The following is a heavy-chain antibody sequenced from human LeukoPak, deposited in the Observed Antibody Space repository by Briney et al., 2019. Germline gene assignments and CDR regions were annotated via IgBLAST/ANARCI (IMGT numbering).Heavy chain of an antibody. J-gene: IGHJ4*02. Sequence: SETLSLTCAVYGGSFSGYYWSWIRQPPGKGLEWIGEINHSGSTNYNPSLKSRVTISVDTSKNQFSLKLSSVTAADTAVYYCARAPISGYSDYWGQGTLVTVSS. V-gene: IGHV4-34*01. D-gene: IGHD3-22*01. CDR1: GGSFSGYY. CDR2: INHSGST. CDR3: ARAPISGYSDY.